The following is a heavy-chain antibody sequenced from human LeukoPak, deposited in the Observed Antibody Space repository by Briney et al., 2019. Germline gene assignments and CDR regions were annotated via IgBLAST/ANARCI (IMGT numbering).Heavy chain of an antibody. Sequence: PSETLSLTCTVSGGSISNYYWSWIRQPPGKGLEWIGYIYYSGSTYYNPSLKSRVTISVDTSKNQFSLKLSSVTAADTAVYYCARGRDYGGNAAFDYWGQGTLVTVSS. CDR1: GGSISNYY. CDR3: ARGRDYGGNAAFDY. V-gene: IGHV4-59*06. J-gene: IGHJ4*02. D-gene: IGHD4-23*01. CDR2: IYYSGST.